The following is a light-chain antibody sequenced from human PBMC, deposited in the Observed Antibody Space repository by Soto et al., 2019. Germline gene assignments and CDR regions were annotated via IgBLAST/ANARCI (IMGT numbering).Light chain of an antibody. CDR2: EVS. V-gene: IGLV2-14*01. CDR3: SSYTRNRTLV. CDR1: SSDVGGYNY. Sequence: QSALTQPASVSGPPGQSITISCTGTSSDVGGYNYVSWYQQHPGKAPKLMIFEVSNRPSGVSTRFSGSKSGNTASLTISGLQAEDEAEYYCSSYTRNRTLVFGTRTKVTVL. J-gene: IGLJ1*01.